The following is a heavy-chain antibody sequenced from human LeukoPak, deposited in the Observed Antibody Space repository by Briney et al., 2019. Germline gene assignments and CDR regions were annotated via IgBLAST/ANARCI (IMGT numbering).Heavy chain of an antibody. Sequence: PGGSLRLSCAASGFTFSSYGMHWVRQAPGKGLEWVAVISYDGSNKYYADSVKGRFTISRDNSKNTLYLQMNSLRSEDTAVYYCARVTPYDAFDIWGQGTMVTVSS. J-gene: IGHJ3*02. CDR2: ISYDGSNK. V-gene: IGHV3-30*03. CDR1: GFTFSSYG. CDR3: ARVTPYDAFDI.